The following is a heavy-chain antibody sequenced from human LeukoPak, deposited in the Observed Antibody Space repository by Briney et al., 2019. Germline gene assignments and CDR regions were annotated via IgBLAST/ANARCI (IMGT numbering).Heavy chain of an antibody. J-gene: IGHJ4*02. CDR1: GFTFSSHA. Sequence: GGSLRLSCAGSGFTFSSHAMNWVRQAPGKGLEWISTISVSGVNTHSVGGFNTHYADSVKGRLIISRDDSKNTLHLQMNSLRAEDTAVYYCATWIQTHFDYWGQGTLVTVSS. V-gene: IGHV3-23*01. CDR2: ISVSGVNT. CDR3: ATWIQTHFDY. D-gene: IGHD5-18*01.